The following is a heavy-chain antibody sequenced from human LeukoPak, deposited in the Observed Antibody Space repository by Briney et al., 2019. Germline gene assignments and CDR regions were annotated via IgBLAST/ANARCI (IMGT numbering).Heavy chain of an antibody. V-gene: IGHV3-53*01. D-gene: IGHD5-18*01. Sequence: GGSLRLSCAASGFTVSSNYMSWVRQAPGKGLEWVSVIYSGGSTYYADCVKGRFTISRDNSKKTLYLQMKSLRAEDTAVYYCARSNPEYSYGQAYYGMDVWGQGTTVTVSS. CDR3: ARSNPEYSYGQAYYGMDV. CDR1: GFTVSSNY. J-gene: IGHJ6*02. CDR2: IYSGGST.